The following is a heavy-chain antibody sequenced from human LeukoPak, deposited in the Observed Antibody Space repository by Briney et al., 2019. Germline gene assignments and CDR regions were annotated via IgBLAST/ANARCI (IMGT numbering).Heavy chain of an antibody. J-gene: IGHJ4*02. CDR3: AKDMNYLASGNYYNGFFDS. CDR2: ITWDGGTS. CDR1: GFGFDAYN. Sequence: GGSLRLSCTASGFGFDAYNMQWVRQAPGKGLEWVSLITWDGGTSYYGDSVKGRFSISRDNNKNSLYLQMNSLRTEDTAVYYCAKDMNYLASGNYYNGFFDSWGQGTLVTVSS. V-gene: IGHV3-43*01. D-gene: IGHD3-10*01.